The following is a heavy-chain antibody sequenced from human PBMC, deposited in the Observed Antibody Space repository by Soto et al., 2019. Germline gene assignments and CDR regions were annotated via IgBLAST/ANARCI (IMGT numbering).Heavy chain of an antibody. CDR3: ARGSYSSGWYGVFAFDI. Sequence: SETLSLTCTVSGGSISSYYWSWIRQPPGKGLEWIGYIYYSGSTNYNPSLKSRVTISVDTSKNQFSLKLSSVTAADTAVYYCARGSYSSGWYGVFAFDIWDQGTMVTVSS. CDR2: IYYSGST. J-gene: IGHJ3*02. V-gene: IGHV4-59*01. CDR1: GGSISSYY. D-gene: IGHD6-19*01.